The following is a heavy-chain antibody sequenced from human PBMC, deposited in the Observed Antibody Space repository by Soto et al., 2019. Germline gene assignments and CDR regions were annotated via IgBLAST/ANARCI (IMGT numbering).Heavy chain of an antibody. CDR1: GGSITDYY. J-gene: IGHJ2*01. D-gene: IGHD3-16*01. CDR3: ARAFAGFGAYWYFDL. CDR2: GYHSVSI. Sequence: SETLSLTCTVSGGSITDYYWSWIRQPPGKALEWIGYGYHSVSIHYNPSLKTRVTISVDTSENQFSLRLSSVTAADTAIYYCARAFAGFGAYWYFDLWGRGTLVTVSS. V-gene: IGHV4-59*01.